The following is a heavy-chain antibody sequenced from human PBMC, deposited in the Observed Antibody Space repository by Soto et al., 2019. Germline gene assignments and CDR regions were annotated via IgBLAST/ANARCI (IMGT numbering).Heavy chain of an antibody. V-gene: IGHV1-46*01. CDR1: GYTFTSYY. CDR2: INPSGGST. D-gene: IGHD6-13*01. CDR3: ARGSSRRAAAGNYYYYMDV. Sequence: ASVKVSCKASGYTFTSYYMHWVRQAPGQGLEWMGIINPSGGSTSYAQKFQGRVTITRDTSASTAYMELSSLRSEDTAVYYCARGSSRRAAAGNYYYYMDVWGKGTTVTVSS. J-gene: IGHJ6*03.